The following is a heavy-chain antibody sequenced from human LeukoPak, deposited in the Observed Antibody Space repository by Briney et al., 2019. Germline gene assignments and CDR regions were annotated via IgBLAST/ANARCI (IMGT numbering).Heavy chain of an antibody. CDR3: ARDLIVGGNHDAFDI. CDR1: GFTVSSSY. J-gene: IGHJ3*02. D-gene: IGHD1-26*01. V-gene: IGHV3-53*01. Sequence: PGGPLRLSCAASGFTVSSSYMSWVRQAPGKGLEWVSVIYSGGTTYYADSVKGRFTISRDNSKNTLYLQMNSLRAEDTAVYYCARDLIVGGNHDAFDIWGQGTMSPSLQ. CDR2: IYSGGTT.